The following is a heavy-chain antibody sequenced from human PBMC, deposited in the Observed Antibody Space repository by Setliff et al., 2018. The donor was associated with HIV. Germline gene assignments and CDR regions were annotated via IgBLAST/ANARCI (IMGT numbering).Heavy chain of an antibody. V-gene: IGHV4-34*01. CDR2: INHSGST. CDR3: ARVRRSIVVVPASLMDV. Sequence: SETLSLTCAVYGGSFSGYYWSWIRQPPGKGLEWIGEINHSGSTNYNPSLKSRVTISVDTSKNQCSLKLSSVTAADTAVYYCARVRRSIVVVPASLMDVWGQGTTVTVSS. CDR1: GGSFSGYY. J-gene: IGHJ6*02. D-gene: IGHD2-2*01.